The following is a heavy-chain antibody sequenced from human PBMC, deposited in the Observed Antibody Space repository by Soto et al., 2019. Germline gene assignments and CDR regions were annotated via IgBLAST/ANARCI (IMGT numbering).Heavy chain of an antibody. J-gene: IGHJ4*02. CDR1: GFTFSGSA. V-gene: IGHV3-73*02. Sequence: EVQLVESGGGLVQPGGSLKLSCAASGFTFSGSAMHWVRQASGKGLEWVGRIRSKANSYATAYAASVKGRFTISRDDSKNTAYLQTNSLKTEDTAVYYCTRHRDYCSGGSCYTPDFDYWGQGTLVTVSS. D-gene: IGHD2-15*01. CDR2: IRSKANSYAT. CDR3: TRHRDYCSGGSCYTPDFDY.